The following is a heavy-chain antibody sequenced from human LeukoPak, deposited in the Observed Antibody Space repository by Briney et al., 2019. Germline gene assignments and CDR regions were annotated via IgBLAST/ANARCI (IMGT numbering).Heavy chain of an antibody. D-gene: IGHD6-19*01. CDR3: ARDQGSSGWGADFDY. J-gene: IGHJ4*02. CDR1: GYTFTGYY. V-gene: IGHV1-2*02. Sequence: ASVKVSCKASGYTFTGYYMHWVRQAPGQGLEWMGWINPNSGGTNYAQKFQGRVTMTRDTSISTAYMELSRLRSDDTAVYYCARDQGSSGWGADFDYWGQGTLVTVSS. CDR2: INPNSGGT.